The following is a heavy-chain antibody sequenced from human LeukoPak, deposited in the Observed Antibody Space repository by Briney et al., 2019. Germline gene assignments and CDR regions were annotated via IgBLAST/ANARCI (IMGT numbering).Heavy chain of an antibody. CDR1: GGSFSGYY. J-gene: IGHJ4*02. CDR2: INHSGST. D-gene: IGHD6-13*01. Sequence: SETLSLTCAVYGGSFSGYYWSWIRQPPGKGLEWIGEINHSGSTNYNPSLKSRVTISVDTSKNQFSLKLSSVTAADTAVYYCARAPPAGHFDYWGQGTLVTVSS. V-gene: IGHV4-34*01. CDR3: ARAPPAGHFDY.